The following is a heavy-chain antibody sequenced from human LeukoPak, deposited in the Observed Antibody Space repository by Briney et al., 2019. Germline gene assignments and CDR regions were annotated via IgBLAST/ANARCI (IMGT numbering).Heavy chain of an antibody. D-gene: IGHD6-19*01. J-gene: IGHJ6*02. Sequence: ASVKVSCKVSGYTLTELSMHWVRQAPGKGLEWMGGFDPEDGETIYAQKFQGRVTMTEDTSTDTAYMELSSLRSEDTAVYYCARDLGGSKEWLVLYYYGMDVWGQGTTVTVSS. CDR1: GYTLTELS. CDR3: ARDLGGSKEWLVLYYYGMDV. V-gene: IGHV1-24*01. CDR2: FDPEDGET.